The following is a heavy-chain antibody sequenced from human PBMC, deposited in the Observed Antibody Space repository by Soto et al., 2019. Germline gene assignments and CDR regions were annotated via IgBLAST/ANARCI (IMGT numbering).Heavy chain of an antibody. Sequence: PGGSLRLSCAASGFSFSTYAMSWVRQAPGKGLEWVAVIWYDGSNKYYADSVKGRFTISRDNSKNTLYLQMNSLRAEDTAVYYCARAGKATGWYFDLWGRGTLVTVSS. CDR2: IWYDGSNK. CDR3: ARAGKATGWYFDL. J-gene: IGHJ2*01. D-gene: IGHD3-10*01. CDR1: GFSFSTYA. V-gene: IGHV3-33*08.